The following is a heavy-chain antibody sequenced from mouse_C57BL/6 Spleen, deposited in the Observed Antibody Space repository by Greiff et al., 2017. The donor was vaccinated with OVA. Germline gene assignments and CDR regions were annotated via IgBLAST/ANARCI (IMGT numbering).Heavy chain of an antibody. J-gene: IGHJ2*01. V-gene: IGHV5-17*01. CDR3: ARRATVVADYFDY. CDR1: GFTFSDYG. CDR2: ISSGSSTI. D-gene: IGHD1-1*01. Sequence: EVKLVESGGGLVTPGGSLKLSCAASGFTFSDYGMHWVRQAPEKGLEWVAYISSGSSTIYYADTVKGRFTISRDNAKNTLFLQMTSLRSEDTAMYYCARRATVVADYFDYWGQGTTLTVSS.